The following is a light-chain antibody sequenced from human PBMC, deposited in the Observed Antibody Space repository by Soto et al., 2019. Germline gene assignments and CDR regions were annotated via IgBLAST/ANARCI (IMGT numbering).Light chain of an antibody. Sequence: QSVLTQPPSASGTPGQTVFISCSGSSSNIGGTNYAYWYQQLPGAAPKLLMHSNSQRPSGVPDRFSGSKSGTSASLAISGLRTEDEAQYYCAAWDDSLSGVVFGGGTKLTVL. CDR3: AAWDDSLSGVV. CDR1: SSNIGGTNY. CDR2: SNS. J-gene: IGLJ3*02. V-gene: IGLV1-47*02.